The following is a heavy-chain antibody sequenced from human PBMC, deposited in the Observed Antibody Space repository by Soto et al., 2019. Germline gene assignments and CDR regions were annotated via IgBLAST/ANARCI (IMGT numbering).Heavy chain of an antibody. J-gene: IGHJ5*02. CDR2: VNPNSGNT. CDR3: ARLGYCSGGSCRRGNWFDP. V-gene: IGHV1-8*01. Sequence: GASVKVSCKASGDTFTSYEINWVRQATGQGLEWMGWVNPNSGNTGYAQKFQGRVTMTRNTSISTGYMELSSLRSEDTAVYYCARLGYCSGGSCRRGNWFDPWGQGTLVTV. CDR1: GDTFTSYE. D-gene: IGHD2-15*01.